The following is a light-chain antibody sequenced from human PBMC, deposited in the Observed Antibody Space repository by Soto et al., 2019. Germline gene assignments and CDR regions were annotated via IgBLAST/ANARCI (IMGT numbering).Light chain of an antibody. CDR1: QDIGHS. CDR2: GAS. Sequence: DIRMTQSPSSLSASVGDRVTFTCRASQDIGHSLAWYQQKPGKPIQLPIYGASTLHSGVPSRFSGSGSGTDFTLTISSLQPEDVATYYCQKYDSAPLTFGGGTKVEIK. J-gene: IGKJ4*01. V-gene: IGKV1-27*01. CDR3: QKYDSAPLT.